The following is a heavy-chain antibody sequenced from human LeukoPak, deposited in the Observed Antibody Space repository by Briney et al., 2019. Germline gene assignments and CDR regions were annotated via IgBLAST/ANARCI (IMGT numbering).Heavy chain of an antibody. CDR2: LSSSSTYI. CDR1: GFTFSSYR. J-gene: IGHJ4*02. D-gene: IGHD4-23*01. V-gene: IGHV3-21*01. Sequence: GGSLRLSCAASGFTFSSYRMNWVRQAPGKGLEWVSSLSSSSTYIYYADSVKGRFTISRDNAKNSLYLQMNSLRAEDTAVYYCATDGYGGLDYWGQGTLVTVSS. CDR3: ATDGYGGLDY.